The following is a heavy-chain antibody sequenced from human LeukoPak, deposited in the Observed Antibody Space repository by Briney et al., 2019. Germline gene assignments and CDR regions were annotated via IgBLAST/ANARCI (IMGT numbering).Heavy chain of an antibody. CDR3: ARSMSYYYDSSGYYARYYYGMDV. Sequence: KTSETLSLTCAVYGGSFSGYYWSWIRQPPGKGLEWIGEINHSGSTNYNPSLKSRVTISVDTSKNQFSLKLSSVTAADTAVYYCARSMSYYYDSSGYYARYYYGMDVWGQGTTVTVSS. CDR1: GGSFSGYY. CDR2: INHSGST. D-gene: IGHD3-22*01. V-gene: IGHV4-34*01. J-gene: IGHJ6*02.